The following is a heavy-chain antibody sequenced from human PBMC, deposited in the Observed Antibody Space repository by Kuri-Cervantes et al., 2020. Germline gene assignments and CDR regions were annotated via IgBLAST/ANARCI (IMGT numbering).Heavy chain of an antibody. D-gene: IGHD1-14*01. CDR1: GFTFSSYC. CDR2: IKKDENEK. Sequence: GESLKISCAASGFTFSSYCMSWVRQAPGKGLEWVANIKKDENEKYYVDSVKGRFTISRDNAKNSLYLQMNSLRAEDTALYYCAKGLNIPGPPEFDYWGQGTLVTVSS. CDR3: AKGLNIPGPPEFDY. J-gene: IGHJ4*02. V-gene: IGHV3-7*03.